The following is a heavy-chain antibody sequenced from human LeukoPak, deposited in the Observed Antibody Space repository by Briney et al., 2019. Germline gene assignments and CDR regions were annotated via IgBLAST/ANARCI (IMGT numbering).Heavy chain of an antibody. CDR2: ISAYNGNT. Sequence: GASVKVSCKASGYTFTSYGISWVRQAPGQGLEWMGWISAYNGNTNYAQKLQGRVAMTTDTSTSTAYMELRSLRSDDTAVYYCARGGLTVVVPAYVDYWGQGTLVTVSS. CDR1: GYTFTSYG. V-gene: IGHV1-18*01. D-gene: IGHD2-2*01. J-gene: IGHJ4*02. CDR3: ARGGLTVVVPAYVDY.